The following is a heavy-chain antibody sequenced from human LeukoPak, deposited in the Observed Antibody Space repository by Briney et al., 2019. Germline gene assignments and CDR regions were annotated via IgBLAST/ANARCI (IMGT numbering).Heavy chain of an antibody. CDR3: ARSPSGYRFDY. CDR2: IYYSGTT. D-gene: IGHD3-22*01. J-gene: IGHJ4*02. CDR1: GGFVSSANYY. V-gene: IGHV4-61*01. Sequence: SETLSLTCTVSGGFVSSANYYWSWIRQPPGKGLEWIGYIYYSGTTNYNPSLKSRVTISRDTSKNRFSLNLNSVTAADTAVYFCARSPSGYRFDYWGQGALVTVSS.